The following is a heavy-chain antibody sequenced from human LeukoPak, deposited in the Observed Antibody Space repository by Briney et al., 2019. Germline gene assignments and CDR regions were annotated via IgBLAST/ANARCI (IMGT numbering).Heavy chain of an antibody. V-gene: IGHV1-2*02. CDR3: ARDLGGNALDI. CDR2: INSNSGGA. J-gene: IGHJ3*02. CDR1: GYTFTANY. D-gene: IGHD3-16*01. Sequence: GASVKVSCKASGYTFTANYMHWVRQAPGQGLEYMGWINSNSGGANYVQKFHGRVTMTRHTSISTVYMELSGLTSDDTAVYYCARDLGGNALDIWGQGTVVTVSS.